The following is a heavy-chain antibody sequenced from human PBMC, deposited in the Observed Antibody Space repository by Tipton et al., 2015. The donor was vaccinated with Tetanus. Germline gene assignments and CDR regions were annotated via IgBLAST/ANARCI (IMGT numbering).Heavy chain of an antibody. CDR1: GASITSDEYY. CDR2: VLNSGKT. D-gene: IGHD3-3*01. V-gene: IGHV4-30-4*01. Sequence: TLSLTCTVSGASITSDEYYWSWIRQSPGRGLESIGYVLNSGKTYYHPSLRRRVIISLDRSKSQFSLKLTSVTAADTAVYYCVRANYEFPKKGPFDSWGQGALVIVSS. CDR3: VRANYEFPKKGPFDS. J-gene: IGHJ4*02.